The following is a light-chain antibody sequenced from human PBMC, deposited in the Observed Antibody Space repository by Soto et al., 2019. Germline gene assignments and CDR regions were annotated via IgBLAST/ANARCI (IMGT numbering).Light chain of an antibody. V-gene: IGLV2-8*01. J-gene: IGLJ1*01. Sequence: QSALTQPPSASGSPGQSVSISCTGTSSDVGGYNYVSWYQQHPVKAPKLMIYEVNKRPSGVPDRFSGSKSGNTASLTVSGLQAEDEADYYCSSYAGSRNVFGTGTKVTVL. CDR1: SSDVGGYNY. CDR2: EVN. CDR3: SSYAGSRNV.